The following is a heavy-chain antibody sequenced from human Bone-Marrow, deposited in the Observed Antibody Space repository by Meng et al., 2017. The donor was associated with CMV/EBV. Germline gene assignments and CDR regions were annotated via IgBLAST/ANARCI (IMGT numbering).Heavy chain of an antibody. CDR2: IHNSANT. CDR1: ADSLSNINYY. Sequence: SETLSLTCTVSADSLSNINYYWGWIRQPPGKGLEWIGSIHNSANTFRNPSLGSRITMSIDTSKNHFSLKLSSVTVADTAVYYCARHGGDGGNSCSFDFWGEGTLVTVSS. D-gene: IGHD4-23*01. V-gene: IGHV4-39*01. J-gene: IGHJ4*02. CDR3: ARHGGDGGNSCSFDF.